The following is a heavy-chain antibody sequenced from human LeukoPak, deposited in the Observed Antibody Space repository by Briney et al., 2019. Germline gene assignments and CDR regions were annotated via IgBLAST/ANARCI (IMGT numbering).Heavy chain of an antibody. CDR2: IKSKTDGGTT. J-gene: IGHJ4*02. V-gene: IGHV3-15*07. D-gene: IGHD3-22*01. CDR1: GFTFSNAW. CDR3: TTDITMIVVVTIDY. Sequence: GGSLRLSCAASGFTFSNAWMNWVRQAPGMGLEWVGRIKSKTDGGTTDYAAPVKGRFTISRDDSKNTLYLQMNSLKTEDTAVYYCTTDITMIVVVTIDYWGQGTLVTVSS.